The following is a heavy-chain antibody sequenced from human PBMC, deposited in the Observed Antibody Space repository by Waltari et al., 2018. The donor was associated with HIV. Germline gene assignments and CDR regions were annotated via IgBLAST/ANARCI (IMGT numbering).Heavy chain of an antibody. CDR3: ARDLSSSWMGGWFDP. Sequence: EVQLVESGGGLIQPGGSLRLSCAASGFTVSSNYMGWVRQAPGKGREWVSVIDSGGSKYYADSVKGRFTISRDNSKNTLYLQMNSLRAEDTAVYYCARDLSSSWMGGWFDPWGQGTLVTVSS. V-gene: IGHV3-53*01. CDR1: GFTVSSNY. J-gene: IGHJ5*02. CDR2: IDSGGSK. D-gene: IGHD6-13*01.